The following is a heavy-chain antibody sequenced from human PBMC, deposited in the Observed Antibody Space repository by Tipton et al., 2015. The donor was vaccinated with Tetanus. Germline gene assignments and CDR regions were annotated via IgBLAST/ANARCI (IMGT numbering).Heavy chain of an antibody. Sequence: SLRLSCVASGYNFRNNGMHWVRQAPGKGLEWVAVISNDASHIYYADSVRGRFTMSRENNENTVHLQMNSLRPDDTAVYYCARDRHSYESSGYYLLDNWGQGTLVTVSA. CDR3: ARDRHSYESSGYYLLDN. V-gene: IGHV3-30*03. CDR2: ISNDASHI. CDR1: GYNFRNNG. J-gene: IGHJ4*02. D-gene: IGHD3-22*01.